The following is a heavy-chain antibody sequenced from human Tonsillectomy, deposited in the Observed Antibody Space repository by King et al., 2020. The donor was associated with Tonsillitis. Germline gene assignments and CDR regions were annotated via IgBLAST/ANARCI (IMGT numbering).Heavy chain of an antibody. D-gene: IGHD5-12*01. V-gene: IGHV4-38-2*01. J-gene: IGHJ4*02. Sequence: QLQESGPGLVKPSETLSLTCAVSGNSINSGYYWGWIRQPPGKGLEWIGSIYHSGSTYYNPSLKSRVTISVDTSKNQFSLRLSSVTAADTAVYYCAQSGLYRGYDLGEYYFDYWGQGTLVTVSS. CDR2: IYHSGST. CDR3: AQSGLYRGYDLGEYYFDY. CDR1: GNSINSGYY.